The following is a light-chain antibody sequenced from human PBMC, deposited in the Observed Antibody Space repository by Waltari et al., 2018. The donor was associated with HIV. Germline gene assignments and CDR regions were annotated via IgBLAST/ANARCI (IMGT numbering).Light chain of an antibody. Sequence: DIVMTQSPVSLPVTPGEPASISCRSSQRLLHSDGNNHLDWYVRKTGQSPQLLIYLGSNRASGVPDRFSGSGSDTDFTLKISRVEAEDVGVYYCMQALQTPYNFGQGTKLQIK. V-gene: IGKV2-28*01. CDR1: QRLLHSDGNNH. CDR2: LGS. J-gene: IGKJ2*01. CDR3: MQALQTPYN.